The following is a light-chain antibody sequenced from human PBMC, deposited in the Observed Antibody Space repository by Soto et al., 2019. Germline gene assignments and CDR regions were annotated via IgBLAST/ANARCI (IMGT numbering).Light chain of an antibody. Sequence: EIVLTQSPGILSLSPGERATLSCRASQSVSNDYLGWYQQKPGQAPRLLIYGASSRAAGIPDRFSRSGSGTDFTLTITRLEPEDFAVYYCQQYGISPTTFGQGTKVEIK. CDR1: QSVSNDY. V-gene: IGKV3-20*01. CDR2: GAS. CDR3: QQYGISPTT. J-gene: IGKJ1*01.